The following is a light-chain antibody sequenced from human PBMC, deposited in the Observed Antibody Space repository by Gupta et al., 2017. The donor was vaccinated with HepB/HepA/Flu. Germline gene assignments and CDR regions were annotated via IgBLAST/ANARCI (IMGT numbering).Light chain of an antibody. Sequence: GTSGDVGVYVSWYQQHPGKSTKLMSYHVSMRPSGISDRFSGSKSGNTASLTISGLQAEDEDDYYCSSYPDSSTWLFGGGTKVTVL. CDR3: SSYPDSSTWL. CDR1: SGDVGVY. J-gene: IGLJ3*02. V-gene: IGLV2-14*04. CDR2: HVS.